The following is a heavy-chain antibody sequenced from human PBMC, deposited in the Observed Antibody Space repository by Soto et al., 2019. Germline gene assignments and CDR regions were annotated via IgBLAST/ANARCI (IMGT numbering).Heavy chain of an antibody. CDR3: AKDREGAYDDFDY. CDR1: GFTFSNFA. Sequence: EVQLLESEGGLVQPGGSLRLSCAASGFTFSNFAMSWVRQGPGKGLEWVSTIINSGISTYYADSVKGRFTISRDNSKNTLFLQMNSLRAEDSAVYYCAKDREGAYDDFDYWGRGILVTVSS. J-gene: IGHJ4*02. CDR2: IINSGIST. V-gene: IGHV3-23*01. D-gene: IGHD5-12*01.